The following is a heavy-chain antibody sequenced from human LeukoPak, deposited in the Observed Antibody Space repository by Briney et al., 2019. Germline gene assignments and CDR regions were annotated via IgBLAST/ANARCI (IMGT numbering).Heavy chain of an antibody. V-gene: IGHV3-30*01. CDR2: ISYDGSNK. CDR1: GFTFSSYA. Sequence: PGGSLRLSCAASGFTFSSYAMHWVGQAPGKGLEWVAVISYDGSNKYYADSVKGRFTISRDNSKNTLYLQMNSLRAEDTAVYYCARAPIVALDYWGQGTLVTVSS. J-gene: IGHJ4*02. CDR3: ARAPIVALDY. D-gene: IGHD5-12*01.